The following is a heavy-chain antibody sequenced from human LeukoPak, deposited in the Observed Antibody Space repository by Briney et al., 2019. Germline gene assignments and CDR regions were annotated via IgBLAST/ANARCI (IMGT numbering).Heavy chain of an antibody. V-gene: IGHV4-59*08. CDR1: GGSISSYY. J-gene: IGHJ4*02. CDR2: IYYSGST. D-gene: IGHD3-22*01. Sequence: SETLSLTCTVSGGSISSYYWSWLRQPPGKGLEWIGYIYYSGSTNYTLSLKSRLTISVDTSKDQFSLKLSAVTAADTDVYYCARHYDSSGYYFDYWGQGTLVTVSS. CDR3: ARHYDSSGYYFDY.